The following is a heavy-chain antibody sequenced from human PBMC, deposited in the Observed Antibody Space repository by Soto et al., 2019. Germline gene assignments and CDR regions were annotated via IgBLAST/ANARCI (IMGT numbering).Heavy chain of an antibody. Sequence: RLSCAASRFTFSNHSMNWVRQAPGKGLEWVSSISSTSSHTYYADSVKGRFTISRDNGKSSLFLQMDRLRADDTAVYYCARGAPYTTGWYYFDFWGQGTLVTVS. CDR3: ARGAPYTTGWYYFDF. V-gene: IGHV3-21*01. CDR1: RFTFSNHS. J-gene: IGHJ4*02. D-gene: IGHD6-19*01. CDR2: ISSTSSHT.